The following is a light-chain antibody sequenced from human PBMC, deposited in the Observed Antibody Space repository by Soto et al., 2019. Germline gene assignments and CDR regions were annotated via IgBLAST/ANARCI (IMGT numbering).Light chain of an antibody. CDR1: QSVISTY. CDR2: GAS. J-gene: IGKJ1*01. CDR3: QQYRDSLGT. V-gene: IGKV3-20*01. Sequence: EIVLTQSPGTLSLSPGERATLSCRASQSVISTYLAWYQQKPGQAPRLLIYGASSRAIGIPDRFSGSGSGTDFTLTISRLEPEDFAVYYCQQYRDSLGTFGQGTKWIS.